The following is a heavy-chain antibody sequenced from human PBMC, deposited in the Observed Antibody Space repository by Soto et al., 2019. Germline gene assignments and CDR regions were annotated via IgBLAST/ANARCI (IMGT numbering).Heavy chain of an antibody. CDR3: AIEGGHLNWFDP. V-gene: IGHV3-48*02. J-gene: IGHJ5*02. Sequence: EVQLVESGGGLVQPGGSLRLSCAASGFTFSSYSMNWVRQAPGKWLEWGSYISSSSSTIYYADSVKGRFTISRDNAKNSLYLQMNSLRDEATAVYYCAIEGGHLNWFDPWGQGTLVTVSS. CDR1: GFTFSSYS. CDR2: ISSSSSTI. D-gene: IGHD1-26*01.